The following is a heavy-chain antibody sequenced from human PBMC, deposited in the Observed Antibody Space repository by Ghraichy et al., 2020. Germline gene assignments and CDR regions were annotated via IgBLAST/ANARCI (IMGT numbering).Heavy chain of an antibody. CDR1: GYTFTGYY. J-gene: IGHJ4*02. D-gene: IGHD2-15*01. CDR2: INPNSGGT. V-gene: IGHV1-2*02. Sequence: ASVKVSCKASGYTFTGYYMHWVRQAPGQGLEWMGWINPNSGGTNYAQKFQGRVTMTRDTSISTAYMELSRLRSDDTAVYYCARGYCSGGSCYFDYWGQGTLVTVSS. CDR3: ARGYCSGGSCYFDY.